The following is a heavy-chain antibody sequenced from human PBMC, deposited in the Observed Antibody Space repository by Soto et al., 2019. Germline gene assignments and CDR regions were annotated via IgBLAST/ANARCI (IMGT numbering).Heavy chain of an antibody. D-gene: IGHD3-9*01. CDR1: GFSVSSGSYY. V-gene: IGHV4-61*01. CDR2: IYYSGST. J-gene: IGHJ4*02. Sequence: SETLSLTWTSSGFSVSSGSYYWSWIRQPPGKGLEWIGYIYYSGSTNYNPSLKSRVTISVDTSKNQFSLKLSSVTAADTAVYYCARAYYDILTGPSGIFDYWGQGTLVTVSS. CDR3: ARAYYDILTGPSGIFDY.